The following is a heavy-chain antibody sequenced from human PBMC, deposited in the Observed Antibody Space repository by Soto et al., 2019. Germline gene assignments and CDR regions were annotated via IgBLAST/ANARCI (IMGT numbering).Heavy chain of an antibody. J-gene: IGHJ4*02. CDR2: ISYDGSNK. D-gene: IGHD5-12*01. Sequence: QVQLVESGGGVVQPGRSLRLSCAASGFTFSSYAMHWVRQAPGKGLEWVAVISYDGSNKYYADSAKGRFTISRDNSKNTLYLQMNSLRAEDTAVYYCARGEVAVAHFDYWGQGTLVTVSS. CDR1: GFTFSSYA. V-gene: IGHV3-30-3*01. CDR3: ARGEVAVAHFDY.